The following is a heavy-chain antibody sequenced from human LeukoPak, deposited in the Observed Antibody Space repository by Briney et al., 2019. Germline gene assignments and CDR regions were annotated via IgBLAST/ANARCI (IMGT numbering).Heavy chain of an antibody. CDR3: ARVSVGGYYMDV. Sequence: GASVKVSCKASGYTFTSYDINWVRQATGQGLEWMGWMNPNSGNTGYAQKFQGRVTITRNTSISTAYMELSSLRSEDTAVYYCARVSVGGYYMDVWGKGTTVTISS. J-gene: IGHJ6*03. V-gene: IGHV1-8*03. D-gene: IGHD3-16*01. CDR1: GYTFTSYD. CDR2: MNPNSGNT.